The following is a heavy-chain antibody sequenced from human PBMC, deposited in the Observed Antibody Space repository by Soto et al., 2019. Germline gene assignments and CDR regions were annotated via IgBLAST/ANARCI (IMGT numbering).Heavy chain of an antibody. CDR1: GFTFRTYA. CDR2: ISYDGSSE. V-gene: IGHV3-30-3*01. Sequence: QVQLVESGGGVVQPGRSLRLSCAASGFTFRTYAMHWVRQAPGKGLEWVAVISYDGSSEYYADSVKGRFTVSSDNHKHTLYLQMNSLRADDTAVYYCATGSTVTTKKANDNWGQGTLVTVSS. CDR3: ATGSTVTTKKANDN. J-gene: IGHJ4*02. D-gene: IGHD4-17*01.